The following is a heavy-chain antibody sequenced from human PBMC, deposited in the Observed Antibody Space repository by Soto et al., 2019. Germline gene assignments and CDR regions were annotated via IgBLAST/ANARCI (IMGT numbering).Heavy chain of an antibody. D-gene: IGHD3-22*01. CDR1: GFTFSSYA. CDR2: ISYDGSNK. J-gene: IGHJ6*02. V-gene: IGHV3-30-3*01. Sequence: GGSLRLSCAASGFTFSSYAMHWVRQAPGKGLEWVAVISYDGSNKYYADSVEGRFTISRDNSKNTLYLQMNSLRAEDTAVYYCANGYSSGYGLRVYYYYGMDVWGQGTTVTVSS. CDR3: ANGYSSGYGLRVYYYYGMDV.